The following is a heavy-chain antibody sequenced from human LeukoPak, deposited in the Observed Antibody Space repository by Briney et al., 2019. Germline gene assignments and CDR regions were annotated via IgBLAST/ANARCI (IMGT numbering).Heavy chain of an antibody. CDR3: AKDYYSSGSYPTA. V-gene: IGHV3-23*01. D-gene: IGHD3-10*01. CDR2: ITDIGGSR. J-gene: IGHJ5*02. CDR1: GFAFNTYA. Sequence: GGSLRLSCAASGFAFNTYAMNWVRQAPGKGLEWVSTITDIGGSRNYAESVKGRFTVSRDNSKNTVYLQMNSLRLDDTAVYYCAKDYYSSGSYPTAWGQGVLVTVSP.